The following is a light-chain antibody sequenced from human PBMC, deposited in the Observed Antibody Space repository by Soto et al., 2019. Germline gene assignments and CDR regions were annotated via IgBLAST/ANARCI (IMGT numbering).Light chain of an antibody. Sequence: DIQMTQSPSSLSASIGDRVTITCRASQSISSYLNWYQQKPAKAPKLLIYAASSLQSGVPSRFSGSRSGTDFTLTISSLQPEDFATYYCQQSYSTPFTFGQGTKLEIK. CDR3: QQSYSTPFT. J-gene: IGKJ2*01. V-gene: IGKV1-39*01. CDR2: AAS. CDR1: QSISSY.